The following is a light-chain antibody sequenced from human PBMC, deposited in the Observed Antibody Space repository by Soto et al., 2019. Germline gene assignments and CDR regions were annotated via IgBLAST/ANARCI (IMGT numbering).Light chain of an antibody. CDR2: GAS. V-gene: IGKV3-15*01. CDR3: QQYNNWPRT. Sequence: EVVMMQSPATLSVAPGERATLSCRASQSVSINLVWYQQKPGQPPRLLIYGASSRSTGIPARFSGSGSGTEFTLTISSLQSEDLAVYYCQQYNNWPRTFGQGTRVEIK. J-gene: IGKJ1*01. CDR1: QSVSIN.